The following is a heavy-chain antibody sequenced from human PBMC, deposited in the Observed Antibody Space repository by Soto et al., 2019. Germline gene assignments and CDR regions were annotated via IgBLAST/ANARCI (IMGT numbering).Heavy chain of an antibody. D-gene: IGHD1-26*01. CDR1: GFIFSTYS. CDR2: INKDSSAT. V-gene: IGHV3-48*02. CDR3: TRDPHSLDY. Sequence: GESLKISCAASGFIFSTYSMNWVRQTPGKGLEWVSYINKDSSATYYADSVKGRFTISRDNVKNLLYLEMNSLRDEDTAVYYCTRDPHSLDYWGQGTLVTVSS. J-gene: IGHJ4*02.